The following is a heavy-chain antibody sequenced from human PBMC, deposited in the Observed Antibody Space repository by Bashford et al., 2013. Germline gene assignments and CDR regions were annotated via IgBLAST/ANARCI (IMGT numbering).Heavy chain of an antibody. CDR3: VRGHNAYDSDWFDP. CDR1: GLSLNTSRMR. CDR2: IDWDDDR. V-gene: IGHV2-70*04. Sequence: SGPTLVKPTXTLTLTCTLSGLSLNTSRMRVNWIRQPPGKALEWLARIDWDDDRFSSTSLKTRVTISKDSSKNQVVLRMTNMDPVDTARYYCVRGHNAYDSDWFDPWGQGTLVTVSS. J-gene: IGHJ5*02. D-gene: IGHD5-12*01.